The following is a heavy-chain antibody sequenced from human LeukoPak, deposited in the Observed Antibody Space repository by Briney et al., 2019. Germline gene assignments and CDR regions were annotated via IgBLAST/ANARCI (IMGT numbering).Heavy chain of an antibody. CDR3: ARGVWGSGSYYRLPTYYFDY. Sequence: GGSLRLSCAASGFTVSSNYMSWVRQAPGKGLEWVSVIYSGGSTYYADSVKGRFTISRNNSKNTLYLQMNSLRAENTAVYYCARGVWGSGSYYRLPTYYFDYWGQGTLVTVSS. CDR2: IYSGGST. CDR1: GFTVSSNY. J-gene: IGHJ4*02. D-gene: IGHD3-10*01. V-gene: IGHV3-66*01.